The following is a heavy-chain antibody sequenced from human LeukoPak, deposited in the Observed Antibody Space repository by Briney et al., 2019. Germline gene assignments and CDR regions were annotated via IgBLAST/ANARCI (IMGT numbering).Heavy chain of an antibody. D-gene: IGHD3-22*01. V-gene: IGHV1-8*01. CDR1: GYTFTSYD. J-gene: IGHJ6*02. Sequence: GASVKVSCKASGYTFTSYDINWVRQATGQGLEWMGWMNPNSDTGYAQKFQGRVTVTRNASISTAYMELSSLRSEDTAVYYCAHSKYYYDSSGPQYYYYGMDVWGQGTTVTVSS. CDR3: AHSKYYYDSSGPQYYYYGMDV. CDR2: MNPNSDT.